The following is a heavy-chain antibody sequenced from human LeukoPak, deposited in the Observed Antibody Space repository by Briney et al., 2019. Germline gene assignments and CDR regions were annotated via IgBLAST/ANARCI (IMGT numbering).Heavy chain of an antibody. CDR1: GFTFSSYA. V-gene: IGHV3-23*01. Sequence: GGSLRLSCAASGFTFSSYAMRWVRQAPGKGLEWVPAISGSGGSTYYADSVKGRFTISRDNSKNTLYLQMNSLRAEDTAVYYCAKGRIKYYYASSGYDYWGQGTLVTVSS. J-gene: IGHJ4*02. CDR3: AKGRIKYYYASSGYDY. CDR2: ISGSGGST. D-gene: IGHD3-22*01.